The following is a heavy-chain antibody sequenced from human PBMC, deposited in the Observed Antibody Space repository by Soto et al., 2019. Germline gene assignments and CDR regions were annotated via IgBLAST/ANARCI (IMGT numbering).Heavy chain of an antibody. J-gene: IGHJ4*02. CDR1: GGTFSSYT. CDR2: IIPILGIA. Sequence: QVQLVQSGAEVKKPASSVKVSCKASGGTFSSYTISWVRQAPGQGLEWMGRIIPILGIANYAQKFQGRVTITADKSTSRAYMELSSLRSEDTAVYYCARVYYDSSGYDPNYDYWGQGTLVTVSS. CDR3: ARVYYDSSGYDPNYDY. D-gene: IGHD3-22*01. V-gene: IGHV1-69*02.